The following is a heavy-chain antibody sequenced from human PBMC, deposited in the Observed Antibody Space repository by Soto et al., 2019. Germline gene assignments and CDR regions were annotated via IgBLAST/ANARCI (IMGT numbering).Heavy chain of an antibody. Sequence: VTVSCKVSGYTLTELSMHWVRQAPGKGLEWMGGFDPEDGETIYAQKFQGRVTMTEDTSTDTAYMELSSLRSEDTAVYYCATHARYDSSGYYYLGAFDIWGQGTMVTVSS. CDR3: ATHARYDSSGYYYLGAFDI. CDR1: GYTLTELS. D-gene: IGHD3-22*01. V-gene: IGHV1-24*01. CDR2: FDPEDGET. J-gene: IGHJ3*02.